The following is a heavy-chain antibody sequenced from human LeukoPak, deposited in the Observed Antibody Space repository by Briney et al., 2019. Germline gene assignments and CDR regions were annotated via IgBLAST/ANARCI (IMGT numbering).Heavy chain of an antibody. Sequence: SETLSLTCTVSGGSISSYYWSWIRQPAGKGLEWIGRIYTSGSTNYNPSLKSRVTISVDTSKNQFSLKLSSVTAADTAVYYCARDIEDCSGGSCLGDAFDIWGQGTMVTVSS. V-gene: IGHV4-4*07. CDR2: IYTSGST. D-gene: IGHD2-15*01. J-gene: IGHJ3*02. CDR1: GGSISSYY. CDR3: ARDIEDCSGGSCLGDAFDI.